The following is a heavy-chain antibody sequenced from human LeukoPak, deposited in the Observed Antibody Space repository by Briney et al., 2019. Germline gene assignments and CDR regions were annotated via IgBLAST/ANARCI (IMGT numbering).Heavy chain of an antibody. J-gene: IGHJ4*02. Sequence: SQTLSLTCAISGDSVSSNSAAWNWIRQSPSRGLEWLGRTYYRSKWYNDYAVSVKSRITINPDTSKNQFSLQLNSVTPEDTAVSYCARGHCSGGSCLGDYWGQGTLVTVSS. CDR1: GDSVSSNSAA. CDR2: TYYRSKWYN. CDR3: ARGHCSGGSCLGDY. D-gene: IGHD2-15*01. V-gene: IGHV6-1*01.